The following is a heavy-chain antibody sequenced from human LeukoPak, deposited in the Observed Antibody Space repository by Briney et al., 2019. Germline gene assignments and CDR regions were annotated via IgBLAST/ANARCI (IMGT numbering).Heavy chain of an antibody. J-gene: IGHJ6*01. CDR1: GYTLTSHY. CDR2: INPSGGST. D-gene: IGHD1-26*01. V-gene: IGHV1-46*01. CDR3: AREWVAGYYYGMDV. Sequence: ASVKVSGKVSGYTLTSHYMHWVRQAPGQELEWMGIINPSGGSTSSAQKFQGRVTMTRDTSTSTVYMELSSLRSEDTAVYYCAREWVAGYYYGMDVWGQGPTVTVSS.